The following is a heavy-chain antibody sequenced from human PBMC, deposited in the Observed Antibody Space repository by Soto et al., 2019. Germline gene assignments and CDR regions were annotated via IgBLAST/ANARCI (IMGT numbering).Heavy chain of an antibody. V-gene: IGHV3-30*18. CDR2: ISYDGSNK. J-gene: IGHJ4*02. D-gene: IGHD6-19*01. CDR3: AKYTAVAGPLDY. Sequence: GGSLRLSCAASGFTFSSYGMHWVRQAPGKGLEWVAVISYDGSNKYYADSVKGRFTISRDNSKNTLYLQMNSLRAEDTAVYHCAKYTAVAGPLDYWGQGTLVTVSS. CDR1: GFTFSSYG.